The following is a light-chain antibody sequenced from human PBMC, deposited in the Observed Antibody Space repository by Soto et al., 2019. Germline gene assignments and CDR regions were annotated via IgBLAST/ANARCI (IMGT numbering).Light chain of an antibody. CDR1: QGISSD. J-gene: IGKJ3*01. Sequence: DIQLTQSPSFLSASVGDRVTITCRASQGISSDLAWYQQKPGKAPKLLIYAASTLQSGVPSRFSGSGSGTEFTLTISRLQPEDFATYYCQQLNSYPLFGPGTKVDIK. V-gene: IGKV1-9*01. CDR2: AAS. CDR3: QQLNSYPL.